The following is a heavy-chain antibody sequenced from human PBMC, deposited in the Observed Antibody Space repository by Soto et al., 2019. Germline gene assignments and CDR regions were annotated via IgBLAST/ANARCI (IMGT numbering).Heavy chain of an antibody. CDR1: GGSISGYY. CDR3: TRDGDGRRTTNPYYYYGMDV. J-gene: IGHJ6*02. V-gene: IGHV4-59*01. Sequence: SETLSLTCTVSGGSISGYYWSWIRQPPGKGLEWIGNVYYSGGAKYNPSVKRRVSISVDTSKNQFSLNLSSVTAADTAVYYCTRDGDGRRTTNPYYYYGMDVWGPGITVNVSS. CDR2: VYYSGGA. D-gene: IGHD2-21*02.